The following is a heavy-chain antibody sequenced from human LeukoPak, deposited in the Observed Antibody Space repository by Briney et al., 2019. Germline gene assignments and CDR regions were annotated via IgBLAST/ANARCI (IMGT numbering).Heavy chain of an antibody. V-gene: IGHV1-8*01. CDR2: MNPNSGNT. Sequence: ASVKVSCKASGYTFTSYDINWVRQATGQGLEWMGWMNPNSGNTGYAQKFQGRVTMTRNTSISTAYMELSRLTSDDTAVYYCAGDYFHITWGDYWGQGTLVTVSS. J-gene: IGHJ4*02. D-gene: IGHD1-20*01. CDR3: AGDYFHITWGDY. CDR1: GYTFTSYD.